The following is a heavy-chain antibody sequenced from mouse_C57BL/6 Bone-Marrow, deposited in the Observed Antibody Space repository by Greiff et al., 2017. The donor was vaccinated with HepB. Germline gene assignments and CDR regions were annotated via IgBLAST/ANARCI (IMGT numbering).Heavy chain of an antibody. CDR2: ISTYYGDA. CDR1: GYTFTDYA. J-gene: IGHJ3*01. Sequence: VQRVESGPELVRPGVSVKISCKGSGYTFTDYAMHWVKQSHAKSLEWIGVISTYYGDASYNQKFKDKATMTVDKSSSTAYMELARLTSEDSAVYYCARLQAYYSKGIPYWGQGTLVTVSA. CDR3: ARLQAYYSKGIPY. D-gene: IGHD2-5*01. V-gene: IGHV1-67*01.